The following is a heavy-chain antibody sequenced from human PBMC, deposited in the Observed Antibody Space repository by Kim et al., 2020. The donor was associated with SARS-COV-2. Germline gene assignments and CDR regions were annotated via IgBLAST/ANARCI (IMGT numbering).Heavy chain of an antibody. V-gene: IGHV3-30*04. D-gene: IGHD3-9*01. CDR1: GFTFSSYA. CDR3: ARDRKYYDILTGYYFAGSTNYYYSYGMGV. Sequence: GGSLRLFCAASGFTFSSYAMHWVRQAPGKGLEWVAVISYDGSNKYYADSVKGRFTISRDNSKNTLYLQMNSLRAEDTAVYYCARDRKYYDILTGYYFAGSTNYYYSYGMGVWARGTTVTVS. CDR2: ISYDGSNK. J-gene: IGHJ6*02.